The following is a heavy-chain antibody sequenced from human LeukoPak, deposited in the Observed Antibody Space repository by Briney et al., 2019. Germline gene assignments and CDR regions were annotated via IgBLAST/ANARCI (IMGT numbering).Heavy chain of an antibody. V-gene: IGHV3-21*01. D-gene: IGHD6-25*01. CDR3: ARDSAGSFDY. CDR1: GFTFSNYA. Sequence: GGSLRLSCASSGFTFSNYAMSWVRQAPGKGLEWVSSISSSSSYIYYADSVKGRFTISRDNAKNSLYLQMNSLRAEDTAVYYCARDSAGSFDYWGQGTLVTVSS. J-gene: IGHJ4*02. CDR2: ISSSSSYI.